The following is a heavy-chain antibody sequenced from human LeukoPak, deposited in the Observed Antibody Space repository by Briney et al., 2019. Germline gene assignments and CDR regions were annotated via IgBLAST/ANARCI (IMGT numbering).Heavy chain of an antibody. D-gene: IGHD3-10*01. CDR3: ASHRRSHGSEY. V-gene: IGHV4-59*01. CDR1: GGSFEHYF. J-gene: IGHJ4*02. Sequence: ETLSLTCSVSGGSFEHYFWSWIRQPPGKGLEWIGYVYYSGSTDYSPSLKSRLTISADTSKNQFSLKLSSVTAADTAVYYCASHRRSHGSEYWGQGTLVAVSS. CDR2: VYYSGST.